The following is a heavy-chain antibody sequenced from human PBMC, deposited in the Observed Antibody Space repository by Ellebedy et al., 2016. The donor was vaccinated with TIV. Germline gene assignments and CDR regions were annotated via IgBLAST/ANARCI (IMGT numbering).Heavy chain of an antibody. CDR3: AIYGSGSHNLDAFDI. J-gene: IGHJ3*02. Sequence: MPSETLSLTCAVSGGSISSSNWWSWVRQPPGKGLEWIGEIYHSESTNYNPSLKSRVTISVDKSKKPFSLKLSSVTAADKAVYYCAIYGSGSHNLDAFDIWGQGTMVTVS. CDR1: GGSISSSNW. D-gene: IGHD3-10*01. CDR2: IYHSEST. V-gene: IGHV4-4*02.